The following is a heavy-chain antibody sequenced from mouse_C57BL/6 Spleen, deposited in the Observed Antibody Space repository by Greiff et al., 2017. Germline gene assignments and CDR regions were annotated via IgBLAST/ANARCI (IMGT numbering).Heavy chain of an antibody. CDR3: ARGLGRDAMDY. CDR1: GFTFSSYT. Sequence: EVQGVESGGGLVKPGGSLKLSCAASGFTFSSYTMSWVRQTPEKRLEWVATISGGGGNTYYPDSVKGRFTISSDNAKNTLYLQMSSLRSEDTALYYCARGLGRDAMDYWGQGTSVTVSS. CDR2: ISGGGGNT. V-gene: IGHV5-9*01. D-gene: IGHD4-1*01. J-gene: IGHJ4*01.